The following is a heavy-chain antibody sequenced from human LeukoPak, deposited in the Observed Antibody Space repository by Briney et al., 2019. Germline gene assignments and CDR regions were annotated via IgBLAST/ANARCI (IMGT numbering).Heavy chain of an antibody. Sequence: GGSLRLSCAASGFTSSTYTMNWVRQAPGKGLEWVSCITGGSDAKYYADSVKGRFTISRDNAKNSLYLQMDSVRAEDTAVYYWAREWLGGPLDYWGQGTLVTVAS. CDR1: GFTSSTYT. V-gene: IGHV3-48*01. CDR3: AREWLGGPLDY. D-gene: IGHD3-10*01. J-gene: IGHJ4*02. CDR2: ITGGSDAK.